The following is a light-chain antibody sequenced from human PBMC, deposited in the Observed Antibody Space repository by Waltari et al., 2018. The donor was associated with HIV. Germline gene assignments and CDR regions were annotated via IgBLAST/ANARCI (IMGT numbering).Light chain of an antibody. J-gene: IGKJ1*01. CDR2: DAS. CDR3: QQSFTTPRT. V-gene: IGKV1-39*01. CDR1: QSISNH. Sequence: DIQMPQSPSSLSASVGDRVSITCRASQSISNHLNWFQQKSGKAPKLLIYDASNLQSGVPSRFSGSGSGTDFTLTINSLQPEDFATYYCQQSFTTPRTFGRGTKVEIK.